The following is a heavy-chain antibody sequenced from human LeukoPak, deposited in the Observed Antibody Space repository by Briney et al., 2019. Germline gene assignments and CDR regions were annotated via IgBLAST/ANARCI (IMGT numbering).Heavy chain of an antibody. CDR2: IYPGDSDT. D-gene: IGHD4-11*01. V-gene: IGHV5-51*01. CDR3: ARRSDHSFDY. Sequence: GESLKISCKASGYTFTSYWIGWVRQMPGKGLEWMGIIYPGDSDTRYTPSFQGQVTISADKSISTAYLQWSSLKASDTAMYYCARRSDHSFDYWGQGTLVTASS. CDR1: GYTFTSYW. J-gene: IGHJ4*02.